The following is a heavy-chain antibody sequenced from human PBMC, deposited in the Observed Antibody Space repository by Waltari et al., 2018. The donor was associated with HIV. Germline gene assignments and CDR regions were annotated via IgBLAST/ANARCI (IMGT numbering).Heavy chain of an antibody. V-gene: IGHV1-46*03. CDR2: VNPGSGNT. D-gene: IGHD2-15*01. J-gene: IGHJ3*02. CDR1: GYTFIDNY. CDR3: ARQWWSEGAFDI. Sequence: QVQLVQSGAEVKKPGTSVKGSCKASGYTFIDNYIHWVRQAPGQGLEWMGVVNPGSGNTNYAQKFQGRLTMTRDTSTSTVYMELSSLRSEDTAIYYCARQWWSEGAFDIWGQGTTVTVSS.